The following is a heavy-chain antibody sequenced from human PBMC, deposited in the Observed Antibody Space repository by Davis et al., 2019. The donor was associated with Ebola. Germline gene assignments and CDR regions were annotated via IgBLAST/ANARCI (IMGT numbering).Heavy chain of an antibody. Sequence: ASVQVSCKASGYTFTSYATHRVRQAPGQRLEWMGWSNACNANTKYSQKFQGRVTIPRDTSASTAYMELSRLRSEDTAVYYCARDNDFLYYYYYYGMDVWGQGTTGTVSS. V-gene: IGHV1-3*01. D-gene: IGHD2-21*02. CDR1: GYTFTSYA. J-gene: IGHJ6*02. CDR2: SNACNANT. CDR3: ARDNDFLYYYYYYGMDV.